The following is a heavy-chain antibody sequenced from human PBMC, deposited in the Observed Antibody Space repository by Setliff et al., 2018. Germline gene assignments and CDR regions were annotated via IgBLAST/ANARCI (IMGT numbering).Heavy chain of an antibody. V-gene: IGHV1-18*01. J-gene: IGHJ4*02. CDR2: ISPYTGNT. D-gene: IGHD6-25*01. CDR1: GYTFTDYG. CDR3: ARAGLAAAGRKGVFDH. Sequence: GASVKVSCKASGYTFTDYGISWVRQAPGQGLEWMGWISPYTGNTFYAPQFQGRVIMTTDTSAKTAYMDLRSLRSDDTAVYYCARAGLAAAGRKGVFDHWGQGTLVTVSS.